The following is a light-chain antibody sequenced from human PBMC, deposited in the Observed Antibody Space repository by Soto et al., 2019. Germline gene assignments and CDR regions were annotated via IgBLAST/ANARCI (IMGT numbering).Light chain of an antibody. V-gene: IGLV2-23*02. CDR2: EVT. CDR1: TSDVGTYNL. CDR3: CSFAGRSPPTSV. J-gene: IGLJ1*01. Sequence: SLLTQPASVSGSPGQSITISCTGTTSDVGTYNLVSWYQHHPGKAPQLIIFEVTKRPSGVSDRFSGSKSGNTASLTISGLLGEDEADYYCCSFAGRSPPTSVFGTGTKVTVL.